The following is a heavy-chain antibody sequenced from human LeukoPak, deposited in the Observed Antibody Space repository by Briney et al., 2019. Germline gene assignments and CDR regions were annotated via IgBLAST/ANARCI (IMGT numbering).Heavy chain of an antibody. D-gene: IGHD6-19*01. CDR2: INPNSGGT. CDR3: ARDGLIAVAGTFSWFDP. CDR1: GYTFTGYY. Sequence: ASVKVSCKASGYTFTGYYMHWVRQAPGQGLEWMGWINPNSGGTNYAQKFQGRVTMTTDTSTSTAYMELRSLRSDDTAVYYCARDGLIAVAGTFSWFDPWGQGTLVTVSS. J-gene: IGHJ5*02. V-gene: IGHV1-2*02.